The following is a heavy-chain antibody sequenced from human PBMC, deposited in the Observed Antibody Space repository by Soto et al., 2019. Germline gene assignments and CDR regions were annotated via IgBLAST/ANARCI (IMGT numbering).Heavy chain of an antibody. Sequence: EVQLVESGGGLVQPGGSLRLSCTASGFTFSSYAMSWVRQAPGKGLEWVSAISGSGGSTYYADSVKGLFTISRDNSKNTLYLQMNSLRAEDTAVYYCAKVYGDYGGGFDYWGQGTLVTVSS. CDR1: GFTFSSYA. D-gene: IGHD4-17*01. CDR2: ISGSGGST. CDR3: AKVYGDYGGGFDY. V-gene: IGHV3-23*04. J-gene: IGHJ4*02.